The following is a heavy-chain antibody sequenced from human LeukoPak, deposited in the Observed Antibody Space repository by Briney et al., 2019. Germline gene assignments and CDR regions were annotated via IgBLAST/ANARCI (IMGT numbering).Heavy chain of an antibody. V-gene: IGHV3-30-3*01. CDR3: AKDHRWLVDY. CDR1: GFTFGTYS. Sequence: GGSLRLSCAASGFTFGTYSMHWVRQAPGKGLEWVAIISSAGTIINYADSVRGRFSISRDNSRTTLYLQMDSLRTEDTAVYYCAKDHRWLVDYWGQGTLVTVSS. D-gene: IGHD6-19*01. J-gene: IGHJ4*02. CDR2: ISSAGTII.